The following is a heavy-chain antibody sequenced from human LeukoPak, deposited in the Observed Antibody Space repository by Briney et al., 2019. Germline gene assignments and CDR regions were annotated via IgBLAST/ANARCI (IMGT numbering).Heavy chain of an antibody. CDR3: ARATITTHGMDV. V-gene: IGHV6-1*01. CDR2: TNYRSKWYN. D-gene: IGHD4-11*01. Sequence: SQTLSLTCAISGDSVSSNSAAWNWIRQSPSRGLEWLGRTNYRSKWYNDYAVSVKSRITINPDTSKNQFALQLNSVTPEDTAVYYCARATITTHGMDVWGQGTTVTVSS. CDR1: GDSVSSNSAA. J-gene: IGHJ6*02.